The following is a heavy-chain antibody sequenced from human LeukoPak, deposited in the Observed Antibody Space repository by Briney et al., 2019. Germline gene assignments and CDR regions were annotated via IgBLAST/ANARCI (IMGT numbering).Heavy chain of an antibody. CDR1: GGTLSSYA. CDR3: ARDRGYGNPYLDY. D-gene: IGHD5-12*01. Sequence: ASVKVSCKASGGTLSSYAISWVRQAPGQGLEWMGGIIPIFGTANYAQKFQGRVTITTDESTSTAYMELSSLRSEDTAVYYCARDRGYGNPYLDYWGQGTLVTVSS. J-gene: IGHJ4*02. V-gene: IGHV1-69*05. CDR2: IIPIFGTA.